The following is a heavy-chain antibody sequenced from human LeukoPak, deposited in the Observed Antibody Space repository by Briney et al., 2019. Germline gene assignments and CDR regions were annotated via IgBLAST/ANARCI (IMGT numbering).Heavy chain of an antibody. CDR1: GYIFTSYD. D-gene: IGHD3-22*01. J-gene: IGHJ4*02. Sequence: ASVKVSCKASGYIFTSYDINWVRQAPGQGLEWMGWMNPNSGNTGYAQKFQGRVAMTRSTLISTAYMELNSLRSEDTAVYYCARVEFSSGYSHIYWGQGTLVTVSS. CDR2: MNPNSGNT. CDR3: ARVEFSSGYSHIY. V-gene: IGHV1-8*01.